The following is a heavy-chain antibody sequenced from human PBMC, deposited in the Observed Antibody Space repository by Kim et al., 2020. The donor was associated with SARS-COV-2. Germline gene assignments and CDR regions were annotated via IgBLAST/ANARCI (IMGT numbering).Heavy chain of an antibody. V-gene: IGHV3-23*01. CDR3: AKLNWDAETNY. Sequence: TFYRGSVRGRFTISGDSFKNTLYLQMNSLRAEDTATYYCAKLNWDAETNYWGQGSLVIVSS. D-gene: IGHD1-26*01. CDR2: T. J-gene: IGHJ4*02.